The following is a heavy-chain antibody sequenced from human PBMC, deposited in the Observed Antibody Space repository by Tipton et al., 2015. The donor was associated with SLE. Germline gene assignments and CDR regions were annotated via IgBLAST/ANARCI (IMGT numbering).Heavy chain of an antibody. V-gene: IGHV4-39*07. CDR1: GVSIRTPTYY. CDR2: ISHSGNT. Sequence: TLSLTCTVSGVSIRTPTYYWGWIRQPPGKGLEWIGTISHSGNTYSHTSLESRVTISVDTSQNQFSMSLSSVSAADTAVYYCARKELSTMRDYWGQGTLVIVSS. J-gene: IGHJ4*02. D-gene: IGHD5-24*01. CDR3: ARKELSTMRDY.